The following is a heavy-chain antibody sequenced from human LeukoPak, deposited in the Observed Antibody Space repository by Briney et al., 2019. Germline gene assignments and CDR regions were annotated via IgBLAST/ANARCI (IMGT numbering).Heavy chain of an antibody. CDR1: GYTFTGYY. CDR2: INPNSGGT. CDR3: AREEYCSSTSCYGYFDY. V-gene: IGHV1-2*03. J-gene: IGHJ4*02. D-gene: IGHD2-2*01. Sequence: VASVKDSCKASGYTFTGYYMHWVSPAPGQGLEWMGWINPNSGGTNYAQKFQGRVTMTRDTSLSTAYMELSRLRSDDTAVYYCAREEYCSSTSCYGYFDYWGQGTLVTVSS.